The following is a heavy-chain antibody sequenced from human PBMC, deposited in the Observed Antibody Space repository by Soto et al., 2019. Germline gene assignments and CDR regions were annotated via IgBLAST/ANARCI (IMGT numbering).Heavy chain of an antibody. CDR3: ARARGGGVVVVVAAPEYYYYGMDV. V-gene: IGHV1-69*01. D-gene: IGHD2-15*01. CDR2: IIPIFGTA. Sequence: QVQLVQSGAEVKKPGSSVKVSCKASGGTFSSYAISWVRQAPGQGLEWMGGIIPIFGTANYAQKFQGRVTITADESMSTAYMELSSLRSEDTAVYYCARARGGGVVVVVAAPEYYYYGMDVWGQGTTVTVSS. CDR1: GGTFSSYA. J-gene: IGHJ6*02.